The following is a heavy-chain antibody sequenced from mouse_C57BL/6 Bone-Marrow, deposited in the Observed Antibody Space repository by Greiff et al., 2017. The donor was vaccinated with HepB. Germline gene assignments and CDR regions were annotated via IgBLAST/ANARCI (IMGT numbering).Heavy chain of an antibody. CDR2: ISSGGDYI. CDR3: TRDGATTVVDY. V-gene: IGHV5-9-1*02. D-gene: IGHD1-1*01. J-gene: IGHJ2*01. Sequence: EVQRVESGEGLVKPGGSLKLSCAASGFTFSSYAMSWVRRTPEKRLEWVAYISSGGDYIYYADTVKGRFTISRDNARNTLYLQMSSLKSEDTAMYYCTRDGATTVVDYWGQGTTLTVSS. CDR1: GFTFSSYA.